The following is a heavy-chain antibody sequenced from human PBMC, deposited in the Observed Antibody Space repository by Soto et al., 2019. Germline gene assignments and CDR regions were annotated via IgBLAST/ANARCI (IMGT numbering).Heavy chain of an antibody. Sequence: GGSLRLSCAASGFTFRSYAMHWVRQAPGKGLEWVAVISYDGSNKYYADSVKGRFTISRDNSKNTLYLQMNSLRAEDTAVYYSCRWAEQLNLYYGMDVWGQGTTVTVSS. J-gene: IGHJ6*02. V-gene: IGHV3-30-3*01. D-gene: IGHD6-6*01. CDR3: CRWAEQLNLYYGMDV. CDR2: ISYDGSNK. CDR1: GFTFRSYA.